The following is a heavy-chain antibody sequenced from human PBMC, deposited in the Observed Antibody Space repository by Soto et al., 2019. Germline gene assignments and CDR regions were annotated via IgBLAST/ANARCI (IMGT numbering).Heavy chain of an antibody. CDR1: GGSISSSSYY. CDR2: IYYSGST. CDR3: ARIYSSSSTGAVDY. V-gene: IGHV4-39*01. J-gene: IGHJ4*02. D-gene: IGHD6-6*01. Sequence: SETLSLTCTVSGGSISSSSYYWGWIRQPPGKGLEWIGSIYYSGSTYYNPSLKSRVTISVDTSKNQFSLKLSSVTAADTAVYYCARIYSSSSTGAVDYWGQGTLVTVS.